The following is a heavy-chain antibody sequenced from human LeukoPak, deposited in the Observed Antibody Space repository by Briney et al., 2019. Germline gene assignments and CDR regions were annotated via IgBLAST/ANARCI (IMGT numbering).Heavy chain of an antibody. CDR2: IIPNSGGT. V-gene: IGHV1-2*02. J-gene: IGHJ4*02. D-gene: IGHD6-19*01. CDR3: ARVWQWLTSYFDY. Sequence: GGSVKVSCKASGYTFTGYYMHWVRQAPGQGLEWMGWIIPNSGGTNYAQKFQGRVTMTRDTSISTAYMELSRLRSDDTAVYYCARVWQWLTSYFDYWGQGTLVTVSS. CDR1: GYTFTGYY.